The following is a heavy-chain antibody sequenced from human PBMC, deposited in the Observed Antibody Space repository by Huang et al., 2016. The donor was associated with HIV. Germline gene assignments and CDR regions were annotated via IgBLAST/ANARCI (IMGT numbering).Heavy chain of an antibody. D-gene: IGHD3-22*01. CDR3: ARDPVYESSGYMDFDF. V-gene: IGHV1-18*04. Sequence: QVQLVQSGTEMTKPGASVKVSCKASGYTFSRYGITWLGKAPGQGLEWMGWINVFNGNRNVAQKFQGRVTMTTDTTTTTAYMELRNLRSDDTAIYYCARDPVYESSGYMDFDFWGQGTLVTVSA. CDR1: GYTFSRYG. CDR2: INVFNGNR. J-gene: IGHJ4*02.